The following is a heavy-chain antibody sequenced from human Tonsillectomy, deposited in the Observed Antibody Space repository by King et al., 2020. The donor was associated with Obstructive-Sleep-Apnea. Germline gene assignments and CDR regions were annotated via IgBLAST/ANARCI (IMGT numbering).Heavy chain of an antibody. V-gene: IGHV3-30*02. J-gene: IGHJ4*02. D-gene: IGHD6-19*01. CDR3: AKDLGSIVVAGVGFDY. CDR1: GFTFSSYG. Sequence: VQLVESGGGVVQPGRSLRLSCAASGFTFSSYGLHWVRQAPGKGLEWLAFIRFTGNNKYLSDSVKGRFTISRDTSKNTLYLQMNSLRAEDTAVYYCAKDLGSIVVAGVGFDYWGQGTLVTVSS. CDR2: IRFTGNNK.